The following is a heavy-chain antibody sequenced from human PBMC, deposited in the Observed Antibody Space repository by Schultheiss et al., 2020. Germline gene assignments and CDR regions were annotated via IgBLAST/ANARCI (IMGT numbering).Heavy chain of an antibody. Sequence: GGSLRLSCAASGFTFSSYSMNWVRQAPGKGLEWVSYISSSSSTIYYADSVKGRFTISRDNAKNTLYLQMNSLRAEDRAVYYCARGEGLWFGEALDVWGQGTTVTVSS. J-gene: IGHJ6*02. D-gene: IGHD3-10*01. CDR1: GFTFSSYS. CDR3: ARGEGLWFGEALDV. CDR2: ISSSSSTI. V-gene: IGHV3-48*01.